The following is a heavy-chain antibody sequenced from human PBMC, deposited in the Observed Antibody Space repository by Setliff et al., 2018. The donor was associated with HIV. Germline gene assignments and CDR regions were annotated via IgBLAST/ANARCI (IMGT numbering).Heavy chain of an antibody. J-gene: IGHJ6*03. CDR3: ARVRGYSSSSRDFYYHNMEV. Sequence: PSETLSLTCTLFGGSISTVTYYWAWIRQPPGKGLEWIGNVHYSGNTYHTSSLQSRVIISADTSKSQFYLRLSSVTAADTGVYYCARVRGYSSSSRDFYYHNMEVWGKGTTVTVSS. CDR2: VHYSGNT. CDR1: GGSISTVTYY. D-gene: IGHD6-6*01. V-gene: IGHV4-39*02.